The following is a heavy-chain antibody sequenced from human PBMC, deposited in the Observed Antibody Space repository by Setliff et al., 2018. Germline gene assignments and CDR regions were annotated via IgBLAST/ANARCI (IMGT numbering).Heavy chain of an antibody. CDR1: GFSINVYS. J-gene: IGHJ3*01. CDR2: INRNGGRI. Sequence: PGGSLRLSCAASGFSINVYSMTWVRQAPGKGLEWVSDINRNGGRIGYADPVKGRFTISRDNAKNSLYLQMNSPGAEDTALYYCARAHRYFSDTSGYFYDQGRSAFDVWGQGTMVTVSS. CDR3: ARAHRYFSDTSGYFYDQGRSAFDV. D-gene: IGHD3-22*01. V-gene: IGHV3-20*04.